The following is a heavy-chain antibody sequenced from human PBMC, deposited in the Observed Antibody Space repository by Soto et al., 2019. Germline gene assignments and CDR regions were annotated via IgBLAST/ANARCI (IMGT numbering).Heavy chain of an antibody. CDR3: ARGRVRIAARPENWFDP. V-gene: IGHV4-30-4*01. D-gene: IGHD6-6*01. J-gene: IGHJ5*02. CDR2: ITYSGMT. Sequence: PSETLSLTCSVNGDSIKSGSVYWSWIRQSPGNGLEYIGYITYSGMTFQNPSLKSRITITPDTSKNQVSLQLNSVTPEDTAVYYCARGRVRIAARPENWFDPWGQGTLVTVSS. CDR1: GDSIKSGSVY.